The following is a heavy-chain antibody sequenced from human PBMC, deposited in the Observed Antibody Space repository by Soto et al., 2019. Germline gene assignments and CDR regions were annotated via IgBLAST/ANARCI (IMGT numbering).Heavy chain of an antibody. CDR2: INPSDSYT. CDR3: VRVGSSTGTSCYTFDS. J-gene: IGHJ4*02. CDR1: GYSFTSYW. V-gene: IGHV5-10-1*01. Sequence: PGESLKISCQGSGYSFTSYWIGWVRQRPGKGLEWMGRINPSDSYTTYSPSFQGHVTISTDKSFSTAYLQWSGLKASDTAMYYCVRVGSSTGTSCYTFDSWRKGTRVPVSS. D-gene: IGHD2-2*01.